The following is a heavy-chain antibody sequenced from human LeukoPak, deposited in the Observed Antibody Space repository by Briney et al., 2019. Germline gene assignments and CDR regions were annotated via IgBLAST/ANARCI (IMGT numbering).Heavy chain of an antibody. D-gene: IGHD6-19*01. CDR1: GGTFSSYA. CDR2: IIPIFGTA. V-gene: IGHV1-69*01. Sequence: SVKVSCKASGGTFSSYAISWVRQAPGQGLEWMGGIIPIFGTANYAQKFQGRVTIIADESTSTAYMELSSLRSEDTAVYYCARDPGVAVAGTEGDYWGQGTLVTVSS. J-gene: IGHJ4*02. CDR3: ARDPGVAVAGTEGDY.